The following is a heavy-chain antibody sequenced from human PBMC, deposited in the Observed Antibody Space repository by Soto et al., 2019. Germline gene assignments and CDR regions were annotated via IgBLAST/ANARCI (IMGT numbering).Heavy chain of an antibody. CDR2: INSAGSSI. CDR1: GFALSTYT. Sequence: GGSLRLSCAASGFALSTYTMHWVRQAPGKGLVWVSRINSAGSSISYADSVKGRSTISRDNPKNTLYLQMNSLKSEDTAVYYCTTDLRLWFGQLFNYWGRGTLVTVSS. CDR3: TTDLRLWFGQLFNY. J-gene: IGHJ4*02. V-gene: IGHV3-74*01. D-gene: IGHD3-10*01.